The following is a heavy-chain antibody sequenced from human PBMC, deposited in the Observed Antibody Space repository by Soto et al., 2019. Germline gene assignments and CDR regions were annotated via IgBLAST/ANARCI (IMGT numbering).Heavy chain of an antibody. Sequence: SETLSLTCTVSGDSFNSYSWSWIRQTPGKGLGWIGLIFANGHTDYNPSLKSRVTMSVDASKNQFSLRLTSMTAADTAVYYCVASLAASGLNWLDPWGRGTLVTVSS. J-gene: IGHJ5*02. D-gene: IGHD6-13*01. CDR1: GDSFNSYS. CDR2: IFANGHT. V-gene: IGHV4-4*07. CDR3: VASLAASGLNWLDP.